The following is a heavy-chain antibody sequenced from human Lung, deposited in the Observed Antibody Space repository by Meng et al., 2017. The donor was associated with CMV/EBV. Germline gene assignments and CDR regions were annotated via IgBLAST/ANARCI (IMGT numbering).Heavy chain of an antibody. CDR2: IKSDGSSS. D-gene: IGHD1-7*01. CDR1: GFTFSSYW. CDR3: ARENYRQYYYYGMDG. J-gene: IGHJ6*02. Sequence: GESLKISCVASGFTFSSYWMHWVRQAPGKGLVWVSRIKSDGSSSAYADSVRGRFTISRDNAKNTLYLQMNSLRADDTAVYYCARENYRQYYYYGMDGWRQGTTVTVSS. V-gene: IGHV3-74*01.